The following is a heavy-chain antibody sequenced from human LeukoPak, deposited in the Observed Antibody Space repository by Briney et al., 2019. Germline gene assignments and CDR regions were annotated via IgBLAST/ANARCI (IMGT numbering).Heavy chain of an antibody. D-gene: IGHD6-13*01. V-gene: IGHV3-23*01. J-gene: IGHJ4*02. Sequence: PGGSLRLSCAASGFTFSSYSMNWVRQAPGKGLEWVSAISGSGGSTYYADSVKGRFTISRDNSKNTLYLQMNSLRAEDTAVYYCAKDLEQQLGSYWGQGTLVTVSS. CDR2: ISGSGGST. CDR1: GFTFSSYS. CDR3: AKDLEQQLGSY.